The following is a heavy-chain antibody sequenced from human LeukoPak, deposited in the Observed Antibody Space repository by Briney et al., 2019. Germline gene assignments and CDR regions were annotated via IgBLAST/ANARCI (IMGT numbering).Heavy chain of an antibody. J-gene: IGHJ4*02. CDR3: ARDVLKLKYYDFWSAPDY. D-gene: IGHD3-3*01. CDR1: GYTFPIYG. Sequence: GASVRVSCKASGYTFPIYGFHWVRQAPGQGLEWMGWISAYSGNNNYAQNLQGRVTLTTDTSTRTAYMELRSLRSDDTAVYYCARDVLKLKYYDFWSAPDYWGQGTLVTVSS. CDR2: ISAYSGNN. V-gene: IGHV1-18*01.